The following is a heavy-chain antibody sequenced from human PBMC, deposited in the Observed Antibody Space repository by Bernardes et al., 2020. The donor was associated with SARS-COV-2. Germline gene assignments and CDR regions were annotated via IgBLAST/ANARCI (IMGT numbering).Heavy chain of an antibody. CDR2: IKSKRDGGSA. Sequence: GGSLRLYCAASGFTFSGVWMSWVRQAPGKGLEWLGRIKSKRDGGSADYAAPVEGRFTISRDDSKNTLYLQMSSLKTEDTAVYYCTSTFYYDSSGDRWGQGTLVTVSS. D-gene: IGHD3-22*01. CDR3: TSTFYYDSSGDR. J-gene: IGHJ4*02. V-gene: IGHV3-15*01. CDR1: GFTFSGVW.